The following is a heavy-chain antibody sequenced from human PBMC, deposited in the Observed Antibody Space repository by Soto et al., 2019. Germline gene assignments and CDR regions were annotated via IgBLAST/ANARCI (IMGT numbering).Heavy chain of an antibody. CDR3: ARAPGSSAEVYHLDY. J-gene: IGHJ4*02. Sequence: SETLSLTCDVSGDTISTGGYTWAWIRQPPGKALEWIGHTYHSGNPYYNPSLKSRVTISIDTSKTQFSLKLSSVTAADTAVYYCARAPGSSAEVYHLDYWSQGTLVTVSS. CDR2: TYHSGNP. V-gene: IGHV4-30-2*01. D-gene: IGHD6-19*01. CDR1: GDTISTGGYT.